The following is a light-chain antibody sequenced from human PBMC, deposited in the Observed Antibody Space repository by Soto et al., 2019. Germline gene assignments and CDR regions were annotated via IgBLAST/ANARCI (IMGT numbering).Light chain of an antibody. Sequence: DIQMTQSPSSLSASVGDRVTITCRASQSISMWLAWFQQKPGKDPKLLIYAASTLQTGVPSRFSGGGSGTDFNLTLSRLQTEDFATYYCQQVNSFTSTFGQGTRLEIK. CDR2: AAS. J-gene: IGKJ5*01. CDR3: QQVNSFTST. CDR1: QSISMW. V-gene: IGKV1-5*01.